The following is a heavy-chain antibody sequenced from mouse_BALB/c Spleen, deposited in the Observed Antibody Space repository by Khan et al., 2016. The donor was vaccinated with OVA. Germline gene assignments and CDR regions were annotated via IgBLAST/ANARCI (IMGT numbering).Heavy chain of an antibody. CDR3: ARGVLGLKTWFAY. D-gene: IGHD3-1*01. V-gene: IGHV1S136*01. CDR1: GYTFTSYD. J-gene: IGHJ3*01. CDR2: INPYNDYT. Sequence: VQLQQPGPELVKPGASVKMSCKASGYTFTSYDMYWVKQKPGQGLEWIGYINPYNDYTKFNEKFKGKATLTSDKSSSTAYMELSSLTSEDSAVYYCARGVLGLKTWFAYWGQGTLVTVAA.